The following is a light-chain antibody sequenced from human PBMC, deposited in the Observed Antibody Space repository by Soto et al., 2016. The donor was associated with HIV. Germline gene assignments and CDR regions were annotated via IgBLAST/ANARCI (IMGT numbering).Light chain of an antibody. J-gene: IGKJ1*01. Sequence: DIQMTQSPSTLSASVGDRVIITCRASQSISSWLAWYQQKPGKAPKVLIYKASSLKSGVPSRFSGSGSGTEFTLTISSLQPDDFATYCCQQYNSYSRWTFGQGTKVEIK. V-gene: IGKV1-5*03. CDR1: QSISSW. CDR3: QQYNSYSRWT. CDR2: KAS.